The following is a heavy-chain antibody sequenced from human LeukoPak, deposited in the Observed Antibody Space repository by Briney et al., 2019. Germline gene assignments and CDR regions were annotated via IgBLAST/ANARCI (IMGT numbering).Heavy chain of an antibody. CDR3: ARTHYDSSGWYGDY. CDR2: ISYDGSNK. CDR1: GFTFSSYA. Sequence: GGSLRLSCAASGFTFSSYAMHWVRQAPGKGLEWVAVISYDGSNKYYADSVKGRFTISRDNSKNTLYLQMNSLRAGDTAVYYCARTHYDSSGWYGDYWGQGTLVTVSS. J-gene: IGHJ4*02. V-gene: IGHV3-30*04. D-gene: IGHD6-19*01.